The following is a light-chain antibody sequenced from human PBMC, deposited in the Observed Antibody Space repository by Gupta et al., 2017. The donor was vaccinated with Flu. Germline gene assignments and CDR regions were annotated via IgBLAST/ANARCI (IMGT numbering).Light chain of an antibody. CDR1: QSISSW. CDR3: QQYNSYPVT. CDR2: KAS. V-gene: IGKV1-5*03. Sequence: DIQMTQSPSTLSASVGDRVTITCRASQSISSWLAWYQQKPGKAPKLLIYKASSLESGVPSRFSGSGSGTEFTLTIRSLQPDDFATYYCQQYNSYPVTFGKGTKVEIK. J-gene: IGKJ1*01.